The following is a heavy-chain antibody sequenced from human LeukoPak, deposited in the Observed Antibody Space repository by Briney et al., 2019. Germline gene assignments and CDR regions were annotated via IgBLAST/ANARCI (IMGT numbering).Heavy chain of an antibody. D-gene: IGHD6-13*01. CDR1: GGSISSYY. Sequence: SETLSLTCTVSGGSISSYYWSWIRQPAAKGLEWIGRIYSSGTTTYNPSFKSRVTMSLDTSNNQLSLKLTSVTAADTAVYYCARVSPIPAAGSSYYFAMDVWGQGTTVTVSS. CDR3: ARVSPIPAAGSSYYFAMDV. J-gene: IGHJ6*02. V-gene: IGHV4-4*07. CDR2: IYSSGTT.